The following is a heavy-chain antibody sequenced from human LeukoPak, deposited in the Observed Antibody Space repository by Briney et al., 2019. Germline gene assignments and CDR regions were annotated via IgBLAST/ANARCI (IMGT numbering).Heavy chain of an antibody. CDR1: GFSLDTNGVA. V-gene: IGHV2-5*02. CDR3: VHRLGGWYSPFDG. D-gene: IGHD6-19*01. Sequence: SGPTLVKPTQTLTLTCRFSGFSLDTNGVAVAWVRQPPGKGLEWLGLIYWDDDERYSPSLKTRLTITKDTSRNQVVLTITNMDPVDTGTYYCVHRLGGWYSPFDGWGQGTLVSVSS. J-gene: IGHJ4*02. CDR2: IYWDDDE.